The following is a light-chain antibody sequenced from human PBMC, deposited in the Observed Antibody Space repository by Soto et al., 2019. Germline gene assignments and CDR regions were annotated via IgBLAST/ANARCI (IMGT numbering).Light chain of an antibody. CDR3: SSYAGSNNLV. CDR1: SSDVGGYNY. V-gene: IGLV2-8*01. Sequence: QSALTQPPSASGSPGQSVTISCTGTSSDVGGYNYVSWYQQHPGKAPKLMLYEVSKRPSGAPDRFSGSKSGNTASLTVSGLQAEDEADYYCSSYAGSNNLVFGGGTKL. CDR2: EVS. J-gene: IGLJ2*01.